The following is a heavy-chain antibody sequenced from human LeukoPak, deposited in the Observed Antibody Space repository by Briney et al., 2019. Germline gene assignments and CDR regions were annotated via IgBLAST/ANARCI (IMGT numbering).Heavy chain of an antibody. D-gene: IGHD5-12*01. Sequence: GGSLRLSCAASGFTFSSYGMRWVRQAPGKGLEWVAVISYDGSNKYYADSVKGRFTISRDNSKNTLYLQTNSLRAEDTAVYYCAKGGYSGYDHDGGPIFYYYYGMDVWGQGTTVTVSS. J-gene: IGHJ6*02. CDR2: ISYDGSNK. CDR1: GFTFSSYG. CDR3: AKGGYSGYDHDGGPIFYYYYGMDV. V-gene: IGHV3-30*18.